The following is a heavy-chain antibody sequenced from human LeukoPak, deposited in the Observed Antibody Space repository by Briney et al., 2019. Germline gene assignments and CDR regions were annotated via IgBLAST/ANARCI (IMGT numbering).Heavy chain of an antibody. J-gene: IGHJ4*02. D-gene: IGHD6-6*01. CDR1: GFTFSSHW. CDR2: IKQDGREK. CDR3: ARARVSGSPSPYDY. Sequence: GGSLRLSCAASGFTFSSHWVSWVRQAPGKGLGFVANIKQDGREKNYGDSVKARFTIARDNAKTSLYLQMNSLRPEDTAVYYCARARVSGSPSPYDYWGQGTLVTVSS. V-gene: IGHV3-7*05.